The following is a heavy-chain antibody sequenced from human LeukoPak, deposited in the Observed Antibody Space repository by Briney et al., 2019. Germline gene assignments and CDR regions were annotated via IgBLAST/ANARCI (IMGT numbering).Heavy chain of an antibody. Sequence: SETLSLTCTVSGGSISSSSYYWSWIRQPAGKGQGWIRRIYTSGSTNYNPSIKSRVTMSVDTSKNQFSMKLSSVTAADTAVYYCARVGIIAARHPEYYFDYWGQGTLVTVSS. D-gene: IGHD6-6*01. CDR1: GGSISSSSYY. CDR3: ARVGIIAARHPEYYFDY. V-gene: IGHV4-61*02. J-gene: IGHJ4*02. CDR2: IYTSGST.